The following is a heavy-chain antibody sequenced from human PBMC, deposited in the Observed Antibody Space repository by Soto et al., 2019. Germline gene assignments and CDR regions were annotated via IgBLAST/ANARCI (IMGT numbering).Heavy chain of an antibody. Sequence: GGSLRLSCAASGFTFSGYGMHWVRQAPGKGLEWVAIISYDGGSKYYADSVKGRFTISRDNSQNTLYLQMDSLRVEDTAMYYCAKDSHWAIISPTHDYWGHGTLVTVSS. D-gene: IGHD2-2*01. V-gene: IGHV3-30*18. CDR1: GFTFSGYG. J-gene: IGHJ4*01. CDR3: AKDSHWAIISPTHDY. CDR2: ISYDGGSK.